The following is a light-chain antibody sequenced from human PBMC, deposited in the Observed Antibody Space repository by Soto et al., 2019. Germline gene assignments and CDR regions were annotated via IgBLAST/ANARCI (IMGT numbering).Light chain of an antibody. J-gene: IGKJ4*01. CDR1: QSVSSSY. CDR3: QQYGSSSLT. Sequence: EIVMTQSPGTLSLSPGERATLSCRASQSVSSSYLAWYQQKPGQAPRLLIYGASIRATGIPDRFSGSGSGTDFTLTIISLEPEDFAVYYCQQYGSSSLTFGGGTKVEIK. CDR2: GAS. V-gene: IGKV3-20*01.